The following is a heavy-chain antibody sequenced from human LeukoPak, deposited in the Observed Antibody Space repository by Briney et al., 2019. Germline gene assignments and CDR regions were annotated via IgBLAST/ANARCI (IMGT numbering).Heavy chain of an antibody. V-gene: IGHV3-23*01. CDR2: ISGSGGST. CDR1: GFTFSSYA. J-gene: IGHJ4*02. CDR3: ANSRVVVGAYDY. D-gene: IGHD1-26*01. Sequence: GGSLRLSCAASGFTFSSYAMSWVRQAPGKGLEWVSGISGSGGSTNSADSVKGRFTISRDNSKNTLYLQMNSLRAEDTAVYYCANSRVVVGAYDYWGQGTLVTVSS.